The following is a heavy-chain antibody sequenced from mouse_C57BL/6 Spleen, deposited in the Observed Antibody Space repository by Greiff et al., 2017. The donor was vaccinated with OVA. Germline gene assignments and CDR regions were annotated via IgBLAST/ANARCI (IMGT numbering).Heavy chain of an antibody. CDR2: IHPNSGST. CDR3: AGWGNYGGDYFDY. J-gene: IGHJ2*01. Sequence: QVQLQQPGAELVKPGASVKLSCKASGYTFTSYWMHWVKQRPGQGLEWIGMIHPNSGSTNYNEKFKSKATLTVDKSSSTAYMQLSNLTSEDSAVYYYAGWGNYGGDYFDYWGQGTTLTVSS. D-gene: IGHD1-2*01. V-gene: IGHV1-64*01. CDR1: GYTFTSYW.